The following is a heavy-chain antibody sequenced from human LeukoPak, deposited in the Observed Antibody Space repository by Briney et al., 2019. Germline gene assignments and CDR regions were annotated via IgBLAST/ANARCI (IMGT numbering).Heavy chain of an antibody. D-gene: IGHD3-16*01. CDR3: ARASWVSTADAVL. V-gene: IGHV3-23*01. CDR2: PRGNGDA. CDR1: GFTFSSYA. J-gene: IGHJ4*02. Sequence: PGGSLRLSCVASGFTFSSYAMSWVRETPARGLEWVSSPRGNGDAFYADSVKGRFTLSRDESRNTVYLQLNKLRVEDTAIYYCARASWVSTADAVLWGQGTVVTVSS.